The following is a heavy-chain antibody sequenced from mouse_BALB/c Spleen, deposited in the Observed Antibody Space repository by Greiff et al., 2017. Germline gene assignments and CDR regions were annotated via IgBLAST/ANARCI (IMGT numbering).Heavy chain of an antibody. CDR3: ARDYYGSSPPWCAY. J-gene: IGHJ3*01. V-gene: IGHV1S81*02. CDR1: GYTFTSYW. D-gene: IGHD1-1*01. CDR2: INPSNGRT. Sequence: QVQLQQPGAELVKPGASVKLSCKASGYTFTSYWMHWVKQRPGQGLEWIGEINPSNGRTNYNEKFKSKATLTVDKSSSTAYMQLSSLTSEDSAVYYCARDYYGSSPPWCAYWGQGTLVTVSA.